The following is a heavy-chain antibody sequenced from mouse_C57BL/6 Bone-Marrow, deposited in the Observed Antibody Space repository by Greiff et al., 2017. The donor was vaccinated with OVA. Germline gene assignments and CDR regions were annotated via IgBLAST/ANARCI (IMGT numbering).Heavy chain of an antibody. CDR3: ARYGYDVYYAMDY. CDR2: IWSGGST. CDR1: GFSLTSYG. D-gene: IGHD2-2*01. Sequence: VQLQQSGPGLVQPSQSLSITCTVSGFSLTSYGVHWVRQSPGTGLEWLGVIWSGGSTDYNAAFISRLSISKDNSKSQVFFKMNSLQADDTAIYYCARYGYDVYYAMDYWGQGTSVTVSS. V-gene: IGHV2-2*01. J-gene: IGHJ4*01.